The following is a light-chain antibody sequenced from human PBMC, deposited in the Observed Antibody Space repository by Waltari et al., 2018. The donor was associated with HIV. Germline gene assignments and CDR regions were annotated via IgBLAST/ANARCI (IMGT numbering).Light chain of an antibody. Sequence: QSALTQPASVSGSPGQSVILSCTGSPSDVAYYNYVPWYQQQSGKAPKALIYEVTNRASGISSRFSGSKSGNAAYLTISGLQTDDEGDYFCSSYTKSGIVVFGGGT. CDR1: PSDVAYYNY. V-gene: IGLV2-14*01. J-gene: IGLJ2*01. CDR2: EVT. CDR3: SSYTKSGIVV.